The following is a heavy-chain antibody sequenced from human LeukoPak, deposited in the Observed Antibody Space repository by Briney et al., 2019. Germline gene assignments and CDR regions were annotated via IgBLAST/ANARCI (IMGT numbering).Heavy chain of an antibody. CDR2: TYYRSKWYN. CDR1: GDSVSSNSAA. CDR3: ARGKWELLSHYWCFDL. D-gene: IGHD1-26*01. J-gene: IGHJ2*01. V-gene: IGHV6-1*01. Sequence: SQTLSLTCAISGDSVSSNSAAWNWIRQSPPRGLEWLGSTYYRSKWYNDYAVSVKSRITINPDTSKNQFSLQLNSVTPEDTAVYYCARGKWELLSHYWCFDLWGRGTLVTVSS.